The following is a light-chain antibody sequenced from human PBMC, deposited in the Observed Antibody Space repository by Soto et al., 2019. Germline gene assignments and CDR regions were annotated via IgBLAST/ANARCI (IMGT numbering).Light chain of an antibody. CDR2: DVL. Sequence: DIQMTQSPSSLSASVGDRVTISWQASQDINNYLNWFQQKPGKAPKLLIYDVLKLETGVPSRFSGSGSGAYFTLTISILQPEDIATYYCQQYDTLPITFGQGKRLEIK. V-gene: IGKV1-33*01. J-gene: IGKJ5*01. CDR1: QDINNY. CDR3: QQYDTLPIT.